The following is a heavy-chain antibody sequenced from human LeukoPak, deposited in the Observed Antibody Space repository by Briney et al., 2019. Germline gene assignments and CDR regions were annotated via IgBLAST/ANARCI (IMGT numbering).Heavy chain of an antibody. V-gene: IGHV3-21*01. CDR1: GFSFGTYS. Sequence: KPGGSLRLSCAVSGFSFGTYSMNWVRQAAGKGREWVASITSSGDYIYYADSVKGRFTISRDNAKNSLYLQRNSLRAEDTAVYYCARKGYYDSGTFDIWGQGTMVTVSS. CDR2: ITSSGDYI. J-gene: IGHJ3*02. CDR3: ARKGYYDSGTFDI. D-gene: IGHD3-22*01.